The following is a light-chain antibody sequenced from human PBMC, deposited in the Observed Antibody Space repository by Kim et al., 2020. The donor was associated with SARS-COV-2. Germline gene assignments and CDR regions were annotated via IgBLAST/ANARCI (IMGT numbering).Light chain of an antibody. J-gene: IGKJ4*01. CDR3: QQRSNWPLT. CDR1: QSVSNY. Sequence: SLSPGERAALSCWASQSVSNYLAWYQQKPGQAPRLLIYDASNRATGIPARFSGSGSGTDFTLTISSLEPEDFAVYYCQQRSNWPLTFGGGTKLEI. CDR2: DAS. V-gene: IGKV3-11*01.